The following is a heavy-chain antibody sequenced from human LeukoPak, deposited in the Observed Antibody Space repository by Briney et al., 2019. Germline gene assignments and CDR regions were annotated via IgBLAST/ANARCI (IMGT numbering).Heavy chain of an antibody. Sequence: GGSLRLSCAASGFTFSDYYMSWIRQAPGKGLEWVSYISSSGSTIYYADSVKGRFTISRDNAKISLYLQMNSLRAEDTAVYYCARDSCSSTSCYNFDYWGQGTLVTVSS. D-gene: IGHD2-2*02. J-gene: IGHJ4*02. CDR3: ARDSCSSTSCYNFDY. V-gene: IGHV3-11*04. CDR1: GFTFSDYY. CDR2: ISSSGSTI.